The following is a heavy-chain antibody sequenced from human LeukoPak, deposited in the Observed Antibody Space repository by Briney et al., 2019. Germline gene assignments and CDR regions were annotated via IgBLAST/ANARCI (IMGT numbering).Heavy chain of an antibody. CDR1: GGTFSSYA. CDR2: IISMFGTS. CDR3: ARGKIVPAATHLRGSERYYYYYMDV. D-gene: IGHD2-2*01. V-gene: IGHV1-69*05. J-gene: IGHJ6*03. Sequence: SVKVSCKASGGTFSSYALSWVRQAPGQGLEWMGGIISMFGTSNYAQKFQGRVTISTDESTRTAYMELTSLRSEDTAVYYCARGKIVPAATHLRGSERYYYYYMDVWGKGTPVTVSS.